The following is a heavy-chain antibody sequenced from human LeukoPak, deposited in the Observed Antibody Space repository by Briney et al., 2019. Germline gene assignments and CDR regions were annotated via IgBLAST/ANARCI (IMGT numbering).Heavy chain of an antibody. J-gene: IGHJ4*02. D-gene: IGHD3-10*01. V-gene: IGHV4-4*07. CDR3: ARVPHYYFGYGYFDS. CDR2: IYSSGST. CDR1: GGSISSYY. Sequence: PSETLSLTCTVSGGSISSYYWSWIRQPAGKGLEWIGRIYSSGSTNYNPSLKSRVTMSVDTSKNQFSLNLSSVTAADTAVYYCARVPHYYFGYGYFDSWGQGTLVTVSS.